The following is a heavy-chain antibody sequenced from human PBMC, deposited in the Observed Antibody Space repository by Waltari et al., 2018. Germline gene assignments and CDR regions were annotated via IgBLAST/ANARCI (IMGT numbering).Heavy chain of an antibody. V-gene: IGHV1-69-2*01. CDR2: VDPEDGET. CDR3: RLNPIAAAGRGYYFDY. J-gene: IGHJ4*02. CDR1: GYTFTDYY. D-gene: IGHD6-13*01. Sequence: EVQLVQSGAEVKKPGATVKISCKASGYTFTDYYMHWVQQAPGKGLEWMGRVDPEDGETIYAEKFQGRVTITADTSTDTAYMELSSLRSEDTAVYYCRLNPIAAAGRGYYFDYWGQGTLVIVSS.